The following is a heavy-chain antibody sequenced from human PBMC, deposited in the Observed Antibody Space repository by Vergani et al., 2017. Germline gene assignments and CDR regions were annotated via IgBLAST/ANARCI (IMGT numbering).Heavy chain of an antibody. V-gene: IGHV3-30*02. CDR1: GFTFNSYG. J-gene: IGHJ4*02. CDR2: IRSDESRR. CDR3: AKEGGGYCSGGTCYPEY. D-gene: IGHD2-15*01. Sequence: QVQLVESGGGVVQPGGSLRLSCAVSGFTFNSYGMHWVRQAPGKGLEWVASIRSDESRRYYGDSMEGPFTISRDNSKNTLYLQMKSLRPEDTAVYYCAKEGGGYCSGGTCYPEYWGQGTLVIVSS.